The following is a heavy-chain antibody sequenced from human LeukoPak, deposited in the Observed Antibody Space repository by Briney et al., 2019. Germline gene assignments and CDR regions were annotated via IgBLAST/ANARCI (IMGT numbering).Heavy chain of an antibody. J-gene: IGHJ5*02. CDR3: ARDLGQYYDTSDNWFDP. V-gene: IGHV3-74*01. CDR1: GFTFSNYW. D-gene: IGHD3-22*01. CDR2: INSDGINT. Sequence: GGSLRLSCAASGFTFSNYWMHWVRHAPGKGLVWVSRINSDGINTIYADSVKGRFTISRDNAKNTLDLQMNSLRAEDTAVYYCARDLGQYYDTSDNWFDPWGQGTLVTVSS.